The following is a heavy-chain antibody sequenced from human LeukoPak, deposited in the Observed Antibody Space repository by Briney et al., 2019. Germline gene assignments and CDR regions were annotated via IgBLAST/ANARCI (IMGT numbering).Heavy chain of an antibody. CDR1: GFTFSNYV. CDR2: ISGSGGST. CDR3: AKDWSNSGLRHFDY. Sequence: PGGSLRLSCAASGFTFSNYVMSWVRQAPGKGLEWVSGISGSGGSTYYADSVKGRFTMSRDNSMNTLCLEMNSLRAEETAIYYCAKDWSNSGLRHFDYWGQGTLVTVSS. J-gene: IGHJ4*02. V-gene: IGHV3-23*01. D-gene: IGHD1-1*01.